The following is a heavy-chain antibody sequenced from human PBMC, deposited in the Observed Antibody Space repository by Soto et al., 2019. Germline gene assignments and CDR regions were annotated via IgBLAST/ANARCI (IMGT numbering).Heavy chain of an antibody. CDR1: GGSISSRGYY. J-gene: IGHJ5*02. V-gene: IGHV4-39*01. Sequence: QLQLQESGPGLVKPSETLSLTCTVSGGSISSRGYYWGWIRQPPGKGLEWIGTIYYSGSTYYNPSLTLRLSISAATSTTQFSLTLSSLTPASTAVYYSSTSNWFDPWRQRTLVTVSS. CDR2: IYYSGST. CDR3: STSNWFDP.